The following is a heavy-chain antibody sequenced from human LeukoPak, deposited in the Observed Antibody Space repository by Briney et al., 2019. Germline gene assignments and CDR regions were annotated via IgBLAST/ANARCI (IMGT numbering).Heavy chain of an antibody. D-gene: IGHD5/OR15-5a*01. CDR2: INQGGNTK. J-gene: IGHJ4*02. V-gene: IGHV3-7*01. Sequence: GGTLRLSCVASGFTFSNHWMSWVRLAPGKGLEGVGHINQGGNTKHYVGSVKGRITISRDDAPNTLYLQMDSLRAEDTAVYYCVRGPLFGVYVDYLDSWGQGTRVTVSS. CDR3: VRGPLFGVYVDYLDS. CDR1: GFTFSNHW.